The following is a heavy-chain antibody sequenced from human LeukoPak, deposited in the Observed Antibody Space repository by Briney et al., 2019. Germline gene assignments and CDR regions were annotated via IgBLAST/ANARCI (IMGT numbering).Heavy chain of an antibody. D-gene: IGHD3-22*01. CDR2: FDPEDGET. Sequence: GASVKVSCKASGYTFTGYYMHWVRQAPGKGLEWMGGFDPEDGETIYAQKFQGRVTMTEDTSTDTAYMELSSLRSEDTAVYYCATDLHYYDSSGYGGIFDYWGQGTLVTVSS. V-gene: IGHV1-24*01. CDR1: GYTFTGYY. CDR3: ATDLHYYDSSGYGGIFDY. J-gene: IGHJ4*02.